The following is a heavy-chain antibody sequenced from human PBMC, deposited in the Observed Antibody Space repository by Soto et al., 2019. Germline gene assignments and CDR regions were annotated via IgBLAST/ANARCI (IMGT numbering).Heavy chain of an antibody. CDR3: ARDGPYYYDSSGYHSGFSDY. CDR2: IIPIFGTA. D-gene: IGHD3-22*01. CDR1: GGTFSSYA. Sequence: SVKVSCKASGGTFSSYAISWVRQAPGQGLEWMGGIIPIFGTANYAQKFQGRVTITADESTSTAYMELSSLRSEDTAVYYCARDGPYYYDSSGYHSGFSDYWGQGTLVSVSS. V-gene: IGHV1-69*13. J-gene: IGHJ4*02.